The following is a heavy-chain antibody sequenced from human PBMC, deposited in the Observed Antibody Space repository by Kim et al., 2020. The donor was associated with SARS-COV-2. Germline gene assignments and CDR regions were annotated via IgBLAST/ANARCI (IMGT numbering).Heavy chain of an antibody. D-gene: IGHD6-13*01. V-gene: IGHV1-2*02. CDR1: GYTFTGYY. CDR3: ARAGYSSSWYMKKTKNYFDY. J-gene: IGHJ4*02. CDR2: INPNSGGT. Sequence: ASVKVSCKASGYTFTGYYMHWVRQAPGQGLEWMGWINPNSGGTNYAQKFQGRVTMTRDTSISTAYMELSRLRSDDTAVYYCARAGYSSSWYMKKTKNYFDYWGQGTLVTVSS.